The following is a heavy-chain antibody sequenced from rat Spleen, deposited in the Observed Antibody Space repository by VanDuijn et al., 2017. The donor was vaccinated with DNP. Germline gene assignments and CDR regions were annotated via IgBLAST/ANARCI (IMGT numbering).Heavy chain of an antibody. CDR3: ARQVSRGNNYDYFDY. CDR1: GFTFSNYY. D-gene: IGHD1-10*01. CDR2: ISTSGSRT. V-gene: IGHV5-25*01. Sequence: EVQLVESGGGLVQPGRSLKLSCAASGFTFSNYYMAWVRQAPKKGLEWVATISTSGSRTYYPDSVKGRFTISRDNAKSSLYLQMNSLKSEDTATYYCARQVSRGNNYDYFDYWGQGVMVTVSS. J-gene: IGHJ2*01.